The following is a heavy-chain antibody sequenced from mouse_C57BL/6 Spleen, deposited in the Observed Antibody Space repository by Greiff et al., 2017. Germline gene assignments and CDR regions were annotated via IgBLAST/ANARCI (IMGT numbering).Heavy chain of an antibody. CDR1: GYAFSSYW. CDR3: GRVRVDGTRDWFAY. V-gene: IGHV1-80*01. D-gene: IGHD2-3*01. CDR2: IYPGDGDT. J-gene: IGHJ3*01. Sequence: QVQLQQSGAELVKPGASVKISCKASGYAFSSYWMNWVKQRPGKGLEWIGQIYPGDGDTNYNGKFKGKATLTADKSSSTAYMQLSSLTSEDSAVYFCGRVRVDGTRDWFAYWGQGTLVTVSA.